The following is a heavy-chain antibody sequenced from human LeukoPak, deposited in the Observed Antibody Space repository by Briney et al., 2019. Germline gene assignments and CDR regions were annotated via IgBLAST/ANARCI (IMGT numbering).Heavy chain of an antibody. D-gene: IGHD1-26*01. CDR3: ARYSYSGSYYFFDY. CDR2: IYYSGST. J-gene: IGHJ4*02. Sequence: SETLSLPCTVSGGSISSYYWSWIRQPPGKGLGWVGYIYYSGSTNYNPSLKSRVTISVDTSKNQFSLKLSSVTAADTAVYYCARYSYSGSYYFFDYWGQGTLVTVSS. CDR1: GGSISSYY. V-gene: IGHV4-59*08.